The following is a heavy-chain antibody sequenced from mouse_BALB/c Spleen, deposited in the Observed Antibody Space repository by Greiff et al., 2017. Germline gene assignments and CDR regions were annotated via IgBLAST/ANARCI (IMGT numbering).Heavy chain of an antibody. V-gene: IGHV8-11*01. Sequence: QVTLKESGPGILQPSQTLSLTCSFSGFSLSTYGIGVGWIRQPSGKGLEWLAHIWWNDNKYYNTALKSRLTISKDTSNNQVFLKIASVDTADTATYYCARIEVLGAMDYWGQGTSVTVSS. CDR2: IWWNDNK. CDR3: ARIEVLGAMDY. J-gene: IGHJ4*01. D-gene: IGHD2-14*01. CDR1: GFSLSTYGIG.